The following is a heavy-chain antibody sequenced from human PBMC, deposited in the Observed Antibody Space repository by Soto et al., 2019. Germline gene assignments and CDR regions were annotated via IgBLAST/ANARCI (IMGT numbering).Heavy chain of an antibody. CDR3: ARGEPHSSGWNFDY. Sequence: QVQLVQSGAEVKKPGASVRVSCKASGYTLTSNYIHWVRQAPGQGLEWMGKINPSGGTTRYGQKFQGXVXLTRDTSTSTVYMEMSSLRSEDTAVYYCARGEPHSSGWNFDYWGQGTLVTVSP. D-gene: IGHD6-19*01. J-gene: IGHJ4*02. CDR1: GYTLTSNY. CDR2: INPSGGTT. V-gene: IGHV1-46*01.